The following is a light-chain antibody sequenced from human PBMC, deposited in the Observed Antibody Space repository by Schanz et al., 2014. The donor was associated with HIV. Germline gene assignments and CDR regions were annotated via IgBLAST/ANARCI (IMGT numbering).Light chain of an antibody. CDR2: EVD. CDR3: SSFAGRRNLL. Sequence: QSALTQPTSVSGSPGQSVTISRVGTSSGLGAYDFAPRYQHHPGKAPQLLIYEVDKRPSGVPNRFSGSKSGNAASLTVSGLQADDEADYYCSSFAGRRNLLFGGGTKLTVL. J-gene: IGLJ3*02. V-gene: IGLV2-8*01. CDR1: SSGLGAYDF.